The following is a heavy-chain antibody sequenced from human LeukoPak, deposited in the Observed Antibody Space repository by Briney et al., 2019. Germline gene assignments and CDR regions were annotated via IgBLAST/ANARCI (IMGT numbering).Heavy chain of an antibody. CDR2: ILHDGSNK. CDR3: AKDHIAVAAVFDY. J-gene: IGHJ4*02. Sequence: PGGSLRLSCAASGFTFSSYGMNWVRQSPGKGLEWVAVILHDGSNKYYADSVKGRFTISRDNSKNTMYLQMNSLRDEDTAVYYCAKDHIAVAAVFDYWGQGTLVTVSS. CDR1: GFTFSSYG. D-gene: IGHD6-19*01. V-gene: IGHV3-30*18.